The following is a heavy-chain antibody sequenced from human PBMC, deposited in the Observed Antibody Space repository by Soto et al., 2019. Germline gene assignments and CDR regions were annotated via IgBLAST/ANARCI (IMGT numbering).Heavy chain of an antibody. D-gene: IGHD2-15*01. CDR1: GGTFSSYA. Sequence: SVKVSCKASGGTFSSYAISWVLQAPGQGLEWMGGINPIFGTANYAQKFQGIVTITADESTSTAYMELSSRRTEDTAMYYCARDLLLVGAPDGDCSGGSCKFPPGGMDVWGQGTRVTVSS. V-gene: IGHV1-69*13. CDR2: INPIFGTA. CDR3: ARDLLLVGAPDGDCSGGSCKFPPGGMDV. J-gene: IGHJ6*02.